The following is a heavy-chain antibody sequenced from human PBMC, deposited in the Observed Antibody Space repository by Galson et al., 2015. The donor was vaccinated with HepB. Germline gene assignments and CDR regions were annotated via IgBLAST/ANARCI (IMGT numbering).Heavy chain of an antibody. CDR2: ISTNSGNT. CDR1: GYTFTRNG. J-gene: IGHJ3*02. D-gene: IGHD3-10*02. Sequence: VKVSCKASGYTFTRNGISWVRQAPGQGLEWMGWISTNSGNTYYAQKFQDRLIMTTERSTSTAYMELRSLTSDDTAFYYCARDVRYAFEMWGQGTMVTVS. CDR3: ARDVRYAFEM. V-gene: IGHV1-18*01.